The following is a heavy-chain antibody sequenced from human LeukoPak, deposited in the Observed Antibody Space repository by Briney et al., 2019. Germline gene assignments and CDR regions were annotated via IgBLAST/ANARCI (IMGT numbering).Heavy chain of an antibody. CDR2: IIPIFGTA. V-gene: IGHV1-69*13. CDR3: ARHDSSGYYGFDY. Sequence: ASVKVSCKVSGYSLTELSMHWVRQAPGQGLEWMGGIIPIFGTANYAQKFQGRVTITADESTSTAYMELSSLRSEDTAVYYCARHDSSGYYGFDYWGQGTLVTVSS. CDR1: GYSLTELS. D-gene: IGHD3-22*01. J-gene: IGHJ4*02.